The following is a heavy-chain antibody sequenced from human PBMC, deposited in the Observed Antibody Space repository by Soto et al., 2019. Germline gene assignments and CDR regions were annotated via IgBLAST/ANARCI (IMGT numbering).Heavy chain of an antibody. D-gene: IGHD3-16*01. CDR2: ISPYSGNT. CDR3: AMVDNYVTPTPQDV. Sequence: QVQLVQSGDEVRKPGSSVKVSCKASGYIFVNYGIAWVRQVPGQALEWMGGISPYSGNTHYASKVQGRLTMTTDTTTSTAYVDLGSMTSHDTAVYYCAMVDNYVTPTPQDVWGQETTVNVSS. J-gene: IGHJ6*02. CDR1: GYIFVNYG. V-gene: IGHV1-18*01.